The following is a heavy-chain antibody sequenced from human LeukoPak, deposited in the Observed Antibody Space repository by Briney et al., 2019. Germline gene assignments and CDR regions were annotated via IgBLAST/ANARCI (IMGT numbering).Heavy chain of an antibody. V-gene: IGHV4-34*01. CDR1: GGSFSGYY. CDR3: ARQGGKYYYDSSGYDY. J-gene: IGHJ4*02. CDR2: INHSGST. D-gene: IGHD3-22*01. Sequence: PSETLSLTCAVYGGSFSGYYWSWIRQPPGKGLEWIGEINHSGSTNYNPSLKSRVTISVDTSKNQFSLKLSSVTAADTAVYYCARQGGKYYYDSSGYDYWGQGTLVTVSS.